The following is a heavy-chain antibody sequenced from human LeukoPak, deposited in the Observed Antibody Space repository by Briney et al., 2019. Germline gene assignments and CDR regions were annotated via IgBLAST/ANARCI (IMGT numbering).Heavy chain of an antibody. V-gene: IGHV4-4*07. CDR2: IYTSGST. Sequence: RTSETLSLTCTVSGGSISSYYWSWIRQPAGKGLKWIGRIYTSGSTNYNPSLKSRVTMSVDTSKNQFSLKLSSVTAADTAVYYCARDTAVAGISDYWGQGTLVTVSS. CDR1: GGSISSYY. CDR3: ARDTAVAGISDY. J-gene: IGHJ4*02. D-gene: IGHD6-19*01.